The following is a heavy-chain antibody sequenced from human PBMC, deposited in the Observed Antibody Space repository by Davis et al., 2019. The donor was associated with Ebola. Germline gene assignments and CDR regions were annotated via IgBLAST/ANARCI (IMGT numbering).Heavy chain of an antibody. CDR3: AYYGSGPLDY. CDR1: GFTFSSYG. V-gene: IGHV3-30*03. J-gene: IGHJ4*02. D-gene: IGHD3-10*01. CDR2: ILYDGSNK. Sequence: GGSLSLSCAASGFTFSSYGMPWVRQAPGKGLEWVAVILYDGSNKYYADSVKGRFTISRDNSKNTLYLQMNSLRAEDTAVYYCAYYGSGPLDYWGQGTLVTVSS.